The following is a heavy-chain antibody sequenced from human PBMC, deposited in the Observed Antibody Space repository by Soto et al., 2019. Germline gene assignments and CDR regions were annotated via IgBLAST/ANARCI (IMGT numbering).Heavy chain of an antibody. CDR1: GFTFSSYS. V-gene: IGHV3-48*01. Sequence: EVQLVESGGGLVQPGGSLRLSCAASGFTFSSYSMNWVRQAPGKGLEWVSYISSSSSTIYYADSVKGRFTISRDNAKNSLYLQMNSLRAEDTAVDYCARDDIDCSGGSCFYYYYYYMDVWGKGTTVTVSS. CDR3: ARDDIDCSGGSCFYYYYYYMDV. CDR2: ISSSSSTI. J-gene: IGHJ6*03. D-gene: IGHD2-15*01.